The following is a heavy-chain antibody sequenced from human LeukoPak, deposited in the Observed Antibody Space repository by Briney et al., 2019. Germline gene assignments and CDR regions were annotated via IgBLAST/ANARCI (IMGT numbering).Heavy chain of an antibody. CDR3: AREEYGDHLW. CDR2: IQQDGSEK. J-gene: IGHJ4*02. CDR1: GFTFSRYW. V-gene: IGHV3-7*01. D-gene: IGHD4-17*01. Sequence: GGSLRLSCAASGFTFSRYWMSWVRQAPGKGLEWVANIQQDGSEKYYVDSVKGRFTISRDNAKNSLYLQMNNLRAEDTAVYYCAREEYGDHLWWGQGTLVTVSS.